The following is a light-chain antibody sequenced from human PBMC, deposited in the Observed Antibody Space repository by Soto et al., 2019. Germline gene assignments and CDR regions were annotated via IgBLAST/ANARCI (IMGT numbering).Light chain of an antibody. V-gene: IGKV3-11*01. CDR1: QSVSSY. CDR2: DAS. CDR3: QQRSNWPSYT. Sequence: EIVLTQSPATLSLSPGERATLSCRASQSVSSYLAWYQQKPGQAPRLLIYDASNRAAGIPARFSGSGSGTDYTLPISSLEPDEFAVYYCQQRSNWPSYTFGQGTKLEIK. J-gene: IGKJ2*01.